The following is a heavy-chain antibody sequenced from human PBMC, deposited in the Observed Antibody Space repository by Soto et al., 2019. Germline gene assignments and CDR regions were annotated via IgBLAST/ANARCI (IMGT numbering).Heavy chain of an antibody. CDR3: ASDALAVTTIYY. Sequence: QVQLVESGGGVVQPGRSLRLSCAASGFTFSSYAMHWVRQAPGKGLEWVAVISYDGSNKYYADSVKGRFTISRDNSKNTLYLQMNSLRTEDTAVYYCASDALAVTTIYYWGQGTLVTVSS. V-gene: IGHV3-30-3*01. CDR2: ISYDGSNK. J-gene: IGHJ4*02. D-gene: IGHD4-17*01. CDR1: GFTFSSYA.